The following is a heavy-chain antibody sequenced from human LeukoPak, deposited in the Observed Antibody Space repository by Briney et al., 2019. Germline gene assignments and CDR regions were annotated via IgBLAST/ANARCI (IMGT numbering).Heavy chain of an antibody. V-gene: IGHV3-48*04. CDR3: ARVIGSSGWDSYYYGMDV. J-gene: IGHJ6*02. Sequence: GGSLRLSCAASGFTFSRYSMNWVRQAPGKGLEWVSYISSSSSTIYYADSVKGRFTISRDNAKNSLYLQMNSLRAEDTAVYYCARVIGSSGWDSYYYGMDVWGQGTTVTVSS. CDR1: GFTFSRYS. CDR2: ISSSSSTI. D-gene: IGHD6-25*01.